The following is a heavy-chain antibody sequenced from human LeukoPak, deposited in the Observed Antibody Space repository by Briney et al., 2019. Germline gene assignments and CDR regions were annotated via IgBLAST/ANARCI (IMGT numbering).Heavy chain of an antibody. V-gene: IGHV1-18*01. CDR1: GYTFTSYD. D-gene: IGHD6-19*01. Sequence: GASVTVSCKASGYTFTSYDISWVRQAPGQGLEWMGWISAYNGNTNYAQKLQGRVTMTTDTSTSTAYMELRSLRSDDTAVYYCARVRSSGWYSGYLDLWGRGTLVTVSS. CDR2: ISAYNGNT. CDR3: ARVRSSGWYSGYLDL. J-gene: IGHJ2*01.